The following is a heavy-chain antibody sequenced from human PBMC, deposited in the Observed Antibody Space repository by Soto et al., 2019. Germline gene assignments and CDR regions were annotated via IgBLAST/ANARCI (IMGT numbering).Heavy chain of an antibody. CDR3: AKDGGRDGYFGNWFDP. D-gene: IGHD5-12*01. J-gene: IGHJ5*02. Sequence: QVQLVQSGAEVKKPGSSVKVSCKASGGTFSNYAITWVRQAPGQGLEWMGGIIPIFGTTNYAQKFQGRVTITAHESTTTAYMELSSLRSEDTAVYYCAKDGGRDGYFGNWFDPWGQGTLVTVSS. CDR1: GGTFSNYA. CDR2: IIPIFGTT. V-gene: IGHV1-69*12.